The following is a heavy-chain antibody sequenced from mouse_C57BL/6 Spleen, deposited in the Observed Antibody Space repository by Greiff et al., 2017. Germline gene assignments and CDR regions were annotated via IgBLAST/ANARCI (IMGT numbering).Heavy chain of an antibody. CDR3: ARGGDDGRGY. Sequence: QVQLQQPGAELVKPGASVKLSCKASGYTFTSYWMQWVKQRPGQGLEWIGEIDPSDSYTNYNQKFKGKATLTVDKSSSTAYMQLSSLTSEDSAVXYGARGGDDGRGYWGKGTTVTVSS. CDR2: IDPSDSYT. J-gene: IGHJ2*01. CDR1: GYTFTSYW. D-gene: IGHD2-3*01. V-gene: IGHV1-50*01.